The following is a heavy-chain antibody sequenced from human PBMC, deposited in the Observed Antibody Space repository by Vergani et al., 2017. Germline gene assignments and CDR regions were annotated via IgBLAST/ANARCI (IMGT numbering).Heavy chain of an antibody. CDR2: ISWNSGSI. D-gene: IGHD6-19*01. Sequence: VQLVESGGGLVQPGRSLRLSCAASGFTFDDYAMHWVRQAPGKGLEWVSGISWNSGSIGYADSVKGRFTISRDNAKNSLYLQMNSLRAEDTALYYCAKDLGAVAGHFDYWGQGTLVTVSS. CDR3: AKDLGAVAGHFDY. CDR1: GFTFDDYA. J-gene: IGHJ4*02. V-gene: IGHV3-9*01.